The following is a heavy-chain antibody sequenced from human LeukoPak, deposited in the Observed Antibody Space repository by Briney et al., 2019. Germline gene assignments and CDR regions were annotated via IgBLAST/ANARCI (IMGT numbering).Heavy chain of an antibody. CDR3: ARVYCSSTSCHPATFDY. V-gene: IGHV3-30-3*01. CDR1: GFTFSSYA. CDR2: ISYDGSNK. J-gene: IGHJ4*02. D-gene: IGHD2-2*01. Sequence: GGSLRLSCAASGFTFSSYAMHWVRQAPGKGLEWVAVISYDGSNKYYADSVKGRFTISRDNSKNTLYLQMNSLRAEDTAVYYCARVYCSSTSCHPATFDYWGQGTLVTVSS.